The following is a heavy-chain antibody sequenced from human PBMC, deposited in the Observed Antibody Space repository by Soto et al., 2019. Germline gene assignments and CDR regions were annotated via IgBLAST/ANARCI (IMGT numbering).Heavy chain of an antibody. CDR3: ARARPDSAGSSLGRRLDV. CDR2: IFFSGAT. Sequence: QVHLQESGPGLVRLSGPLSLICLVSGDPVTFGNNYWSWIGQPPGKGLEWMGHIFFSGATNYSPSLKSRVTMSVDSSKSQFSLHLTSVTAADSAIYYCARARPDSAGSSLGRRLDVWGQGTTVTVSS. J-gene: IGHJ6*02. D-gene: IGHD3-10*01. V-gene: IGHV4-61*01. CDR1: GDPVTFGNNY.